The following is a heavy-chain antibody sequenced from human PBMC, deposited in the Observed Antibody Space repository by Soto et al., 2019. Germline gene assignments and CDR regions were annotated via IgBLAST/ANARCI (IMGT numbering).Heavy chain of an antibody. CDR2: IIPIFGTA. CDR3: ARIPGYSYGLNWFDP. CDR1: GGTFSSYA. J-gene: IGHJ5*02. V-gene: IGHV1-69*01. Sequence: QVQLVQSGAEVKKPGSSVKVSCKASGGTFSSYAISWVRQAPGQGLEWMGGIIPIFGTAHYAQKFQGRVTISAAESTSTAYMELRSVRSEDTAVYYCARIPGYSYGLNWFDPWGQGTLVTVSS. D-gene: IGHD5-18*01.